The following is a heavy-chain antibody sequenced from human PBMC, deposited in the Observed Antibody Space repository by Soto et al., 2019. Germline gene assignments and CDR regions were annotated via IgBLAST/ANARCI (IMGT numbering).Heavy chain of an antibody. CDR3: ARDSPPVDY. CDR1: GYTFTNYG. V-gene: IGHV1-18*01. CDR2: ISAYNGNT. J-gene: IGHJ4*02. Sequence: QVQLVQSGAEVKKPGASVKVSCKASGYTFTNYGISWVRQAPGQGLEWMGWISAYNGNTNYAQKLQGRVTMTTDTSARTADMELRSVRSDDTAVYYCARDSPPVDYWGQGTLVTVSS.